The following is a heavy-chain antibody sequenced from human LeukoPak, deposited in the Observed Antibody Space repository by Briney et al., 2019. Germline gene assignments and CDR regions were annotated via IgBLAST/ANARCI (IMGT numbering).Heavy chain of an antibody. CDR1: GFTFGSFS. J-gene: IGHJ4*02. CDR3: ARDPWAFSSSSRVY. D-gene: IGHD6-13*01. CDR2: ISSSSSTI. Sequence: PGGSLRLSCAASGFTFGSFSMNWVRQAPGMGLEWVSYISSSSSTIYYADSVKGRFTVSRDNAKNSLNLQMNSLRAEDTAVYYCARDPWAFSSSSRVYWGQGTLVTVSS. V-gene: IGHV3-48*01.